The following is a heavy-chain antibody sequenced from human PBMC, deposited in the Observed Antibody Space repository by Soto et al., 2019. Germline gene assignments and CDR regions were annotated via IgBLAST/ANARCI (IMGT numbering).Heavy chain of an antibody. CDR1: GGSISSSSHH. D-gene: IGHD3-9*01. V-gene: IGHV4-39*01. J-gene: IGHJ4*02. CDR2: IYYSGNT. CDR3: ARLEGLATISYYFDF. Sequence: PSETLSLTCTVSGGSISSSSHHWAWIRRPPGKGLEWIGSIYYSGNTYHNPSLKSRVTISLDKSKSQFSLKLNSVTAADSAVCFCARLEGLATISYYFDFWGPGALVTVSS.